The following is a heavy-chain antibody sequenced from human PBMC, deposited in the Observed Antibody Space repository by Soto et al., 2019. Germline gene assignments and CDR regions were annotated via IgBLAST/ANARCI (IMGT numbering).Heavy chain of an antibody. D-gene: IGHD3-10*01. CDR1: GGSFSGYY. CDR3: ARGWRRGSGSYVYYYMDV. CDR2: INHSGST. Sequence: SETLSLTCAVYGGSFSGYYWSWIRQPPGKGLEWIGEINHSGSTNYNPSLKSRVTISVDTSKNQFSLKLSSVTAADTAVYYCARGWRRGSGSYVYYYMDVWGKGTTVTVSS. V-gene: IGHV4-34*01. J-gene: IGHJ6*03.